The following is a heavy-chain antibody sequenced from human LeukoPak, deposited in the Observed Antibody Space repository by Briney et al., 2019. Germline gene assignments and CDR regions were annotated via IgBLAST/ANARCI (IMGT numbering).Heavy chain of an antibody. CDR1: GFTFSSYS. V-gene: IGHV3-21*01. CDR2: ISSSSSYI. D-gene: IGHD2-2*01. J-gene: IGHJ3*01. Sequence: GGSLRLSCAASGFTFSSYSMKWVRQAPGKGLEWVSSISSSSSYIYYADSVKGRFTISRDNAKNSLYLQMNSLRAEDTAVYYCARERGPPVVVPAAILPRAIDVWGQGRMVTVSS. CDR3: ARERGPPVVVPAAILPRAIDV.